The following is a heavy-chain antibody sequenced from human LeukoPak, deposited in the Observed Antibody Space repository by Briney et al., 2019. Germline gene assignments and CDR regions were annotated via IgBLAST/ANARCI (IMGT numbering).Heavy chain of an antibody. J-gene: IGHJ4*02. CDR1: GYSFTDYY. CDR3: ATQSGGTVTYNY. CDR2: INPNSGGT. D-gene: IGHD4-17*01. Sequence: ASVKVSCKPSGYSFTDYYTHWVRPPPGQGLEWRGWINPNSGGTNYAQKFQGRVTMTSDTSIRTAYMELSRLRSDDTAVYYCATQSGGTVTYNYWGQGTLVTVSS. V-gene: IGHV1-2*02.